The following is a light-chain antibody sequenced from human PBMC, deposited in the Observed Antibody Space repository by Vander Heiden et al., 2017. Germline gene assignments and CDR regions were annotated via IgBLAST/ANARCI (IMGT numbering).Light chain of an antibody. Sequence: DIVMTQSPDSLAVSLGERATINCKSSQSVLSSSNNENYLAWYQQKPGQPPKLLIYWASTRESGVPDRFSGSGSGTDFTLTISSLQAEDVAVYYCQQYYSRFRRFGQGTKVEFK. CDR3: QQYYSRFRR. CDR1: QSVLSSSNNENY. V-gene: IGKV4-1*01. CDR2: WAS. J-gene: IGKJ1*01.